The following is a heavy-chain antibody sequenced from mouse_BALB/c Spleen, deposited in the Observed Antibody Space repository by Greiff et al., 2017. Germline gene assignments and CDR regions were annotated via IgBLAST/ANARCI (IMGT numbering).Heavy chain of an antibody. Sequence: EVQLVESGGGLVKPGGSLKLSCAASGFTFSSYAMSWVRQTPEKRLEWVATISSGGSYTYYPDSVKGRFTISRDNAKNTLYLQMSSLRSEDTAMYYCARRDDWYFDVWGAGTTVTVSS. D-gene: IGHD2-3*01. J-gene: IGHJ1*01. V-gene: IGHV5-9-3*01. CDR2: ISSGGSYT. CDR3: ARRDDWYFDV. CDR1: GFTFSSYA.